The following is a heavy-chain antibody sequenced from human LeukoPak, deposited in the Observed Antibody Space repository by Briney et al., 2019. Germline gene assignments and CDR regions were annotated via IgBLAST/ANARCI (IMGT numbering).Heavy chain of an antibody. CDR1: GYTFTGYY. D-gene: IGHD6-25*01. J-gene: IGHJ4*02. V-gene: IGHV1-2*02. Sequence: ASVKVSCKASGYTFTGYYMHWVRQAPGQGLEGMGWINPNTGATNYAQKFQGRVTMTTDTSISTAYMELSRLRSDDTAVYYCVTLLSNAAFDYWGQGTLVTVSS. CDR3: VTLLSNAAFDY. CDR2: INPNTGAT.